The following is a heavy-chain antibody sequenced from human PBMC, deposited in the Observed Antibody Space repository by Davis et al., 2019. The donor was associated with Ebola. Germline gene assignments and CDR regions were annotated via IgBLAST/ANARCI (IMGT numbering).Heavy chain of an antibody. CDR2: IGGSGDNT. V-gene: IGHV3-23*01. J-gene: IGHJ5*02. CDR3: AKDREYSSRVFDP. Sequence: PGGSLRLSCAASGFTFSTYAMSWVRQAPGKGLEWVSTIGGSGDNTYYADSVKGRFTISRDNSKNTLYLQMNSLRAEDTAVYYCAKDREYSSRVFDPWGQGTLVTVSS. CDR1: GFTFSTYA. D-gene: IGHD6-13*01.